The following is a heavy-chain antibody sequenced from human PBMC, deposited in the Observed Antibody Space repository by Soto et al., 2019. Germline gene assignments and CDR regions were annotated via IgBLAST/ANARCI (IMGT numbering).Heavy chain of an antibody. Sequence: PSEPLSLPCTVSGGSILGSNYYWAWIRQPPGRGLEWIGSIYHSGSTYYSPSLKSRVTISIDTSKSQFSLKLRSVTAPDTALYYCARWNDGTHDYWGQGTPVTVSS. CDR1: GGSILGSNYY. D-gene: IGHD1-1*01. CDR2: IYHSGST. CDR3: ARWNDGTHDY. V-gene: IGHV4-39*01. J-gene: IGHJ4*02.